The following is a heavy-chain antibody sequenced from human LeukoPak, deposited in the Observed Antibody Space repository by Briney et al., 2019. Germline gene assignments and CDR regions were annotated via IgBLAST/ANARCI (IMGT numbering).Heavy chain of an antibody. D-gene: IGHD3-10*01. CDR3: ARGGDYGSHFDF. V-gene: IGHV1-46*01. J-gene: IGHJ4*02. CDR2: INPSGGST. Sequence: ASVKVSCKASGYTFTSSYMYWVRQAPGQGLECMGIINPSGGSTSYAQNFHGRLTMTRDTSTSTVYMELSSLRSEDTAMYYCARGGDYGSHFDFWGQGTLVTVSS. CDR1: GYTFTSSY.